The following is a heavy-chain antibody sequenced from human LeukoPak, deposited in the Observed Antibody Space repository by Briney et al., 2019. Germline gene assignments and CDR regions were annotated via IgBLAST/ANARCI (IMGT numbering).Heavy chain of an antibody. V-gene: IGHV3-30-3*01. J-gene: IGHJ4*02. CDR2: ISYDGSNK. Sequence: GGSLRLSCAASGFTFSSYAMHWVRQAPGKGLEWVAVISYDGSNKYYAGSVKGRFTISRDNSKNTLYLQMNSLRAEDTAVYYCAKAPYYYDLLYYFDYWGQGTLVTVSS. CDR1: GFTFSSYA. CDR3: AKAPYYYDLLYYFDY. D-gene: IGHD3-22*01.